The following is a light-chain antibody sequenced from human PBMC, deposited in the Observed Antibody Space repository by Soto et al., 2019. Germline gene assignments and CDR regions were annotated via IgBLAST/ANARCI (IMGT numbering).Light chain of an antibody. J-gene: IGLJ2*01. CDR3: SSYTASSTLVV. V-gene: IGLV2-14*03. CDR2: EVI. CDR1: SSDVGAYNY. Sequence: QSALTQPASVSRSPGQSITISCTGTSSDVGAYNYVSWYQQLPGKAPKLMIYEVINRPSGVSSRFSGSKSGNTASLTISGLQAEDEADYYCSSYTASSTLVVFGGGTKLTVL.